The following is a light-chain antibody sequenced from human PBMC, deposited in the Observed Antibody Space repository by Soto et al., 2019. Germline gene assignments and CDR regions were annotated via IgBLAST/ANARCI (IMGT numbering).Light chain of an antibody. CDR3: QQSYSIPGT. CDR1: QSIDKY. CDR2: AAS. J-gene: IGKJ1*01. Sequence: DIQMTQSPSSLSASVGDSVTISCRASQSIDKYLNWYQHKPGRVPKLLIYAASSLQGGVSTRFSGGGGGTSFTLTIPNLQREDFATYYCQQSYSIPGTFGRGTKVEI. V-gene: IGKV1-39*01.